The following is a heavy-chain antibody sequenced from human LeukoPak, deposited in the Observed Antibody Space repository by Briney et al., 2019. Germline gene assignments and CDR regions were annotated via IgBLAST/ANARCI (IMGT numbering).Heavy chain of an antibody. Sequence: TSGTLSLTCAVSGVSISSSNWWSWVRQPPGKGLEWIGEINHSGSTNYNPSLKSRVTISVDTSKNQFSLKLSSVTAADTAVYYCARGPGYCSSTSCRLFDYWGQGTLVTVSS. D-gene: IGHD2-2*03. CDR3: ARGPGYCSSTSCRLFDY. CDR1: GVSISSSNW. J-gene: IGHJ4*02. CDR2: INHSGST. V-gene: IGHV4-4*02.